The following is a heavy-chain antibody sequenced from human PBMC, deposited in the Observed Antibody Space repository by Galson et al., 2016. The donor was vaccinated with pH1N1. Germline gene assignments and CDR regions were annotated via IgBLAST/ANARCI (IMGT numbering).Heavy chain of an antibody. Sequence: SLRLSCAGSGLTFSGYWMNWVRQAPGKGLEWVANIKQDGSQRYYVDSVKGRFTISRDNAKNSLYLQMISLRVEDTAVYYCVRAIAAADSAWGRGTMVTVSS. V-gene: IGHV3-7*01. CDR2: IKQDGSQR. CDR3: VRAIAAADSA. J-gene: IGHJ3*01. CDR1: GLTFSGYW. D-gene: IGHD6-13*01.